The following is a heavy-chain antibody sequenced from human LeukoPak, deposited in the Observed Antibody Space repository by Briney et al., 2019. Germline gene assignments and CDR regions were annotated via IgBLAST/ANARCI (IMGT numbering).Heavy chain of an antibody. CDR1: GYTFTSYD. Sequence: ASVKVSCKASGYTFTSYDISWVRQAPGQGLEWMGWISAYNGNTNYAQKLQGRVTMTTDTSTSTAYMELRSLRSDDTAVYYCARDEGYSGYDSLDTDYWGQGTLVTVSS. V-gene: IGHV1-18*01. J-gene: IGHJ4*02. CDR2: ISAYNGNT. D-gene: IGHD5-12*01. CDR3: ARDEGYSGYDSLDTDY.